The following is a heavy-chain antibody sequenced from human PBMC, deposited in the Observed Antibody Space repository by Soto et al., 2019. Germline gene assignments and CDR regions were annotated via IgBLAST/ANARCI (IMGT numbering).Heavy chain of an antibody. CDR1: GGSISSGGYC. D-gene: IGHD3-16*01. Sequence: QVQLQESGPGLVKPSQTLSLTCTVSGGSISSGGYCWSWIRQHPGEGLEWIGFMYNSGSTSYNPSTKSRATIPVDPSTNQFPLNLRSVTAAATAVYYWARGGDTTKVDYWGQGTLVTVSS. CDR3: ARGGDTTKVDY. J-gene: IGHJ4*02. V-gene: IGHV4-31*03. CDR2: MYNSGST.